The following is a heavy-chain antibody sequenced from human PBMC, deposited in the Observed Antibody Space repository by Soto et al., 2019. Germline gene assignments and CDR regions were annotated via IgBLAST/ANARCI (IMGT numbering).Heavy chain of an antibody. CDR1: GGSFSGYH. CDR3: ARQVMGGCDY. Sequence: ETLSLTCAVYGGSFSGYHWSWIRQPPGKGLEWIGEINHSGSTNYNPSLKSRVTISVDTSKNQFSLKLTSVTPEDTAIYYCARQVMGGCDYWGQG. V-gene: IGHV4-34*01. CDR2: INHSGST. J-gene: IGHJ4*02. D-gene: IGHD1-26*01.